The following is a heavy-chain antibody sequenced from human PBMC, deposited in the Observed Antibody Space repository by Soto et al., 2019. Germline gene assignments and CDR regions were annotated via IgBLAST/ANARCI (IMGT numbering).Heavy chain of an antibody. CDR3: ARDSVSYFYGSGSYL. CDR1: GYTFTNYG. Sequence: GASVKVSCKASGYTFTNYGISWVRQAPGQGLEWMGWISAYNGNTNYAQELQGRVTMTTDTSTSTAYMELRNLRSDDTAVYYCARDSVSYFYGSGSYLWGQGTLVTV. D-gene: IGHD3-10*01. V-gene: IGHV1-18*01. CDR2: ISAYNGNT. J-gene: IGHJ4*02.